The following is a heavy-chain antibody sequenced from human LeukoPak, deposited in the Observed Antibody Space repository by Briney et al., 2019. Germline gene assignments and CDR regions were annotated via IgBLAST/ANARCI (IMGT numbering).Heavy chain of an antibody. Sequence: LTGGSLRLSCAASGFTFSSYAIHWVRQAPGKGLEWVALISYDGSNKYYADSVKGRFTISRDKSKNTLYLQMNSLRAEDTAVYYCAREGDFWSGYYSYMDVWGKGTTVTVSS. V-gene: IGHV3-30*04. CDR3: AREGDFWSGYYSYMDV. CDR2: ISYDGSNK. J-gene: IGHJ6*03. CDR1: GFTFSSYA. D-gene: IGHD3-3*01.